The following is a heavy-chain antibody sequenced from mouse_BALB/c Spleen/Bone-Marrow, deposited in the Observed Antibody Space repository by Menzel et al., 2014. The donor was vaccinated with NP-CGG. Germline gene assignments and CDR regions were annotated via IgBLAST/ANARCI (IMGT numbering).Heavy chain of an antibody. J-gene: IGHJ3*01. CDR2: INPDSSTI. D-gene: IGHD1-1*01. CDR1: GFDFSRYW. V-gene: IGHV4-1*02. CDR3: ARLSYYGRFAY. Sequence: DVKLQESGGGLVQPGGSLKLSCAASGFDFSRYWMSWVRQAPGKGLEWIGEINPDSSTINYTPSLKDKFIISRDNAKNTLYLQMSKVRSEDTALYYCARLSYYGRFAYWGQGTLFTVSA.